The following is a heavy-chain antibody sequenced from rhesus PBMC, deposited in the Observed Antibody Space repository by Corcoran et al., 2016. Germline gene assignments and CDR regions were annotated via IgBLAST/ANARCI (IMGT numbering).Heavy chain of an antibody. CDR3: TRGTAFDY. CDR1: GYAFTRYY. Sequence: VQLVQSGAEVKKPGASGKLCCKASGYAFTRYYTNRGSPAPGQVLEWKGWINTSNRNTGYAQKVQGRVTMTRDTSTSTAYMELSSLSSEDTAVYYCTRGTAFDYWGQGVLVTVSS. CDR2: INTSNRNT. V-gene: IGHV1S9*01. J-gene: IGHJ4*01. D-gene: IGHD3-3*01.